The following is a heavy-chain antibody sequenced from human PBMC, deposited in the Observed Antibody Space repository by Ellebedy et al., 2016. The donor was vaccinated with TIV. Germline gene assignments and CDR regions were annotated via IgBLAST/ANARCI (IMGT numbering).Heavy chain of an antibody. V-gene: IGHV3-30-3*01. D-gene: IGHD4/OR15-4a*01. CDR1: GFTFSTYP. Sequence: GGSLRLSCAASGFTFSTYPMHWVRQAPGKGLEWVALISYDGTDKFYADSVRGRFSISRDNSKNTQYLQMDSLRGDDTAIYYCTRDRGGGNYRYYYYGFDVWGQGTTGTVSS. CDR3: TRDRGGGNYRYYYYGFDV. CDR2: ISYDGTDK. J-gene: IGHJ6*02.